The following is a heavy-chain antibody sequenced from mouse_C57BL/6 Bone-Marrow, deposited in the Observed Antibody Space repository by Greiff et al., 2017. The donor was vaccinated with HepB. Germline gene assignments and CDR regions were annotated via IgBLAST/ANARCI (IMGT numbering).Heavy chain of an antibody. J-gene: IGHJ3*01. Sequence: DVKLQESGTVLARPGASVKMSCKTSGYTFTSYWMHWVKQRPGQGLEWIGAIYPGNSDTSYNQKFKGKAKLTAVTSASTAYMELSSLTNEDSAVYYCTRGYGYPAWFAYWGQGTLVTVSA. CDR2: IYPGNSDT. CDR3: TRGYGYPAWFAY. D-gene: IGHD2-2*01. CDR1: GYTFTSYW. V-gene: IGHV1-5*01.